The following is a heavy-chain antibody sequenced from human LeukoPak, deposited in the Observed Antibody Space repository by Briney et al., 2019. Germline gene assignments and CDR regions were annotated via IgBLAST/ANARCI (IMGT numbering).Heavy chain of an antibody. CDR2: IYSGGST. CDR1: GFTVSSNY. V-gene: IGHV3-66*01. CDR3: ARRDPLSYQLGTLNFDH. Sequence: GGSLRLSCAASGFTVSSNYMSWVRQAPGKGLEWVSVIYSGGSTYYADSVKGRFTISRDNSKNSLYLEMNSLTAEDTAVYYCARRDPLSYQLGTLNFDHWGQGTLVTVSS. D-gene: IGHD1-26*01. J-gene: IGHJ4*02.